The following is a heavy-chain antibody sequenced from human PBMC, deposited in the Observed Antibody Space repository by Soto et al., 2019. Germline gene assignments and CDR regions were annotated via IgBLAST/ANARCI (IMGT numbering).Heavy chain of an antibody. CDR3: AKRYSYGKNYFDY. V-gene: IGHV3-30*18. J-gene: IGHJ4*02. Sequence: GGSLRLSCAASGFTFSSYGMHWVRQAPGKGLEWVAVISYDGNNKYYTDSVKGRFTISRDNSKNTLYLQMNSLRVEDTAVYYCAKRYSYGKNYFDYWGQGTLVTVSS. CDR1: GFTFSSYG. D-gene: IGHD5-18*01. CDR2: ISYDGNNK.